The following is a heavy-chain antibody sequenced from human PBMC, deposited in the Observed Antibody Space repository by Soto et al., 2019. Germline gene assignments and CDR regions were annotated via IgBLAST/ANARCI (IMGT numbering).Heavy chain of an antibody. CDR1: GFTFSSYS. CDR3: AATTYYDFWSGYRNDAFDI. Sequence: PGGSLRLSCAASGFTFSSYSMNWVRQAPGKGLEWVSSISSSSSYIYYADSVKGRFTISRDNAKNSLYLQMNSLRAEDTAVYYCAATTYYDFWSGYRNDAFDIWGQGTMVTVSS. CDR2: ISSSSSYI. V-gene: IGHV3-21*01. J-gene: IGHJ3*02. D-gene: IGHD3-3*01.